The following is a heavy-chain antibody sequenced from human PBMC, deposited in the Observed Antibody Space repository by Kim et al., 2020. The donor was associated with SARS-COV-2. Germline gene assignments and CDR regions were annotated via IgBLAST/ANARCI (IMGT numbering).Heavy chain of an antibody. V-gene: IGHV4-34*01. CDR2: INHSGST. Sequence: SETLSLTCTXYGXXFXDYYWSWXRQPPGKGLEWIGEINHSGSTNYNPSLKSRVIISVDTSKNQFSLRLSSVTAADTAVYYCAGGQDVDSGRYGGMDVWG. D-gene: IGHD3-10*01. CDR3: AGGQDVDSGRYGGMDV. CDR1: GXXFXDYY. J-gene: IGHJ6*02.